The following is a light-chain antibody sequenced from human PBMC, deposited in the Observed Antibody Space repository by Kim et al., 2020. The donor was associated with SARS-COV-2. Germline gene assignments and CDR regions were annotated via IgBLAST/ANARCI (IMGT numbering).Light chain of an antibody. V-gene: IGLV7-46*01. CDR3: SVLHNGGRP. CDR2: DTS. CDR1: TGTATSGHY. J-gene: IGLJ2*01. Sequence: PGGTVTLTCGSSTGTATSGHYPYWFQQKPGQVPRTLIYDTSNKDSWTPARFSGSHLGGKAALTLSGAQPEDEADYYCSVLHNGGRPFGGGTQLTVL.